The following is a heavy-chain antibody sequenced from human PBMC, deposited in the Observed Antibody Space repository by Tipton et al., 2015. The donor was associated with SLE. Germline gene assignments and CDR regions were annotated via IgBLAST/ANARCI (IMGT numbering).Heavy chain of an antibody. CDR2: ISHSGSA. J-gene: IGHJ6*03. V-gene: IGHV4-4*02. Sequence: TLSLTCAVSGGSISSSNWWSWVRQPPGKGPEWIGEISHSGSANYNASLKSRVTMSLDKSNNQFSLRLSSVTAADTAVYYCARGVSGYFSYCYMDVWGKGTTVTISS. CDR1: GGSISSSNW. CDR3: ARGVSGYFSYCYMDV. D-gene: IGHD3-16*01.